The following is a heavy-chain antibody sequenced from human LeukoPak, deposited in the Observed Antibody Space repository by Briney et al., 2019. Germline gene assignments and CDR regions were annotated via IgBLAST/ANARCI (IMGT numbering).Heavy chain of an antibody. Sequence: PGGSLRLFCAASGFTFSSYSMNWVRQAPGKGLEWVSSISSSSSYIYYADSVKGRFTISRDNAKNSLYLQMNSLRAEDTAVYYCARDSDDILTGYYRVFYYWGQGTLVTVSS. V-gene: IGHV3-21*01. CDR3: ARDSDDILTGYYRVFYY. J-gene: IGHJ4*02. D-gene: IGHD3-9*01. CDR1: GFTFSSYS. CDR2: ISSSSSYI.